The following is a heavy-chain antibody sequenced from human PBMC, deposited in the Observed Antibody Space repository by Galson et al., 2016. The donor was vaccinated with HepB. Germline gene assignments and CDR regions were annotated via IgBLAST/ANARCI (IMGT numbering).Heavy chain of an antibody. J-gene: IGHJ6*02. D-gene: IGHD2-8*02. CDR2: IRPDGGLS. CDR3: ARGGYCTGGTCYSDYGMDV. CDR1: GFTFSNYW. Sequence: SLRLSCATSGFTFSNYWMTWVRQAPGKGLEWVANIRPDGGLSYHVESVQGRFTISGDNTRSSLYLQMNSLRAEDTAVYSCARGGYCTGGTCYSDYGMDVWGQGTTVTVSS. V-gene: IGHV3-7*01.